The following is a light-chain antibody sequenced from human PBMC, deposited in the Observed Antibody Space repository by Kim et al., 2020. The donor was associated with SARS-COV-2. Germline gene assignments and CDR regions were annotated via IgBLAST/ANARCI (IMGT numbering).Light chain of an antibody. V-gene: IGLV3-19*01. CDR2: GKN. Sequence: VDLGQTVRITCQGDSRRSYYATWYQQKPGQAPILVIYGKNNRPSGIPDRFSGSSSGNTASLTITGTQAGDEADYYCNSRDSNDNVVFGGGTQLTVL. J-gene: IGLJ2*01. CDR3: NSRDSNDNVV. CDR1: SRRSYY.